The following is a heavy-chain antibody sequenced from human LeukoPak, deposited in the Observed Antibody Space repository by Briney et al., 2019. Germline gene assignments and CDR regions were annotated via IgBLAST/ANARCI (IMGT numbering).Heavy chain of an antibody. CDR3: AKDLGGLRFKYFDY. V-gene: IGHV3-30*18. CDR1: GFTFSSYG. J-gene: IGHJ4*02. CDR2: ISYDGSNK. Sequence: PGGSLRLSCAASGFTFSSYGMHWVRQAPGKGLEWVAVISYDGSNKYYADSVKGRFTISRDNSKNTLYLQMNSLRAEDTAVYYCAKDLGGLRFKYFDYWGQGTLVTVSS. D-gene: IGHD3-3*01.